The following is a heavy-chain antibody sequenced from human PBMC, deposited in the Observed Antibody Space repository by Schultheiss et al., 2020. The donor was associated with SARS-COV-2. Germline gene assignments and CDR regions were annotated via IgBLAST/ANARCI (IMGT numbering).Heavy chain of an antibody. CDR1: GGSISSGGYY. V-gene: IGHV4-31*03. CDR3: ARGGYYDFWSGYGSSYYYYMDV. D-gene: IGHD3-3*01. Sequence: SQTLSLTCTVSGGSISSGGYYWSWIRQHPGKGLEWIGYIYYSGSTYYNPSLKSRVTISVDTSKNQFSLKLSSVTAADTAVYYCARGGYYDFWSGYGSSYYYYMDVWGKGTTVTVSS. J-gene: IGHJ6*03. CDR2: IYYSGST.